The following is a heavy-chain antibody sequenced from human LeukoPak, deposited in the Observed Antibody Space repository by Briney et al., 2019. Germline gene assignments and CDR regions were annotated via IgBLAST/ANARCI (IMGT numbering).Heavy chain of an antibody. J-gene: IGHJ4*02. V-gene: IGHV4-61*02. D-gene: IGHD5-12*01. Sequence: PSQTLSLTCTVSGGSISSGSYYWSWIRRPAGKGLEWIGRIYTSGSTNYNPSLKSRATISVDTSKNQFSLKLSSVTAADTAVYYCARGRLRLGGGFDYWGQGTLVTVSS. CDR2: IYTSGST. CDR3: ARGRLRLGGGFDY. CDR1: GGSISSGSYY.